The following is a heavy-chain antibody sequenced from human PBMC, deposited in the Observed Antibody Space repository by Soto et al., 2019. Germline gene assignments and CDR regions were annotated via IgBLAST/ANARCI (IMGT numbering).Heavy chain of an antibody. Sequence: QVQLVESGGDLVKPGGSLRLSCAASGYTFSDYYMSWIRQAPGKGLEWISYIDTSGTKIYYADSVKGRFTITRDNAKNSLYLEMNSLRDEDTAVYYCASHYDMWSASLSPVDYWGQGTLVTVSS. J-gene: IGHJ4*02. CDR1: GYTFSDYY. CDR2: IDTSGTKI. D-gene: IGHD3-3*01. CDR3: ASHYDMWSASLSPVDY. V-gene: IGHV3-11*01.